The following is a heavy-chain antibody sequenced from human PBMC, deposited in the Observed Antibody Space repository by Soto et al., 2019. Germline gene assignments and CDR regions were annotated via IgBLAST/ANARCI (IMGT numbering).Heavy chain of an antibody. CDR2: IIPIFGTA. V-gene: IGHV1-69*01. J-gene: IGHJ4*02. CDR1: GGTFSSYA. D-gene: IGHD2-15*01. CDR3: ARGRYGSALYYFDY. Sequence: QVQLVQSGAEVKKPGSSVKVSCKASGGTFSSYAISWVRQAPGQGLEWMGGIIPIFGTANYAQKFQGRVTITADESTSTAYMELSSLSSEDTAVYYCARGRYGSALYYFDYWGQGTLVTVSS.